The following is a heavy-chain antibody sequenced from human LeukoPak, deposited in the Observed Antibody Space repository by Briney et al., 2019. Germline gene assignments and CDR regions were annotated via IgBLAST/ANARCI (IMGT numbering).Heavy chain of an antibody. CDR3: ARTPDGYNSGY. D-gene: IGHD5-24*01. Sequence: GRSLRLSCAASGFTFSSYAMHWVRQAPGRGLEWVAVISYDGSNKYYADSVKGRFTISRDNSKNTLYLQMNSLRAEDTAVYYCARTPDGYNSGYWGQGTLVTVSS. CDR2: ISYDGSNK. J-gene: IGHJ4*02. CDR1: GFTFSSYA. V-gene: IGHV3-30-3*01.